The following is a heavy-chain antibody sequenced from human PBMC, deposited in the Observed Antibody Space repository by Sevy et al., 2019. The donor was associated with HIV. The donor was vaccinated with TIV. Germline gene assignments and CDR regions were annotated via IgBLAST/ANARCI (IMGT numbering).Heavy chain of an antibody. V-gene: IGHV3-21*01. D-gene: IGHD3-3*01. CDR1: GFTFSSYS. CDR2: ISSSSSYI. Sequence: GGSLRLSCAASGFTFSSYSMNWVRQAPGKGLEWVSSISSSSSYIYYADSLKGRFTISRDNAKNSLYLQMNSLRAEDTAVYYCARTLLRFLEWLSYDAFDIWGQGTMVTVSS. J-gene: IGHJ3*02. CDR3: ARTLLRFLEWLSYDAFDI.